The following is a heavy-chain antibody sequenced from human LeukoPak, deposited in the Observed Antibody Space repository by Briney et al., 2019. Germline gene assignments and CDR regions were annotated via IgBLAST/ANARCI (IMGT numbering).Heavy chain of an antibody. D-gene: IGHD3-22*01. CDR3: ARGSTPYYYDSSGYYPTYYYYYMDV. J-gene: IGHJ6*03. V-gene: IGHV4-34*01. CDR2: INHSGST. CDR1: GGSFSGYY. Sequence: SSETLSLTCAVYGGSFSGYYWSWIRQPPGKGLEWIGEINHSGSTNYNPSLKSRVTISVDTSKNQFSLKLSSVTAADTAVYYCARGSTPYYYDSSGYYPTYYYYYMDVWGKGPRSPSP.